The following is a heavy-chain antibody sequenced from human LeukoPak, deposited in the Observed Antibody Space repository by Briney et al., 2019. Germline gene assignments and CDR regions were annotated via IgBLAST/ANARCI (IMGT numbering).Heavy chain of an antibody. CDR1: GFTFSSYI. D-gene: IGHD6-13*01. J-gene: IGHJ6*03. V-gene: IGHV3-7*01. Sequence: GSLRLSCAASGFTFSSYIMSWVRQAPGKGLEWVANIKEDGSEEYYVDSLKGRFTISRDNAKNSLYLQMNSLRAEDTAVYYCARVDLGYSSSWYTPPSYYMDVWGKGTTVTVSS. CDR3: ARVDLGYSSSWYTPPSYYMDV. CDR2: IKEDGSEE.